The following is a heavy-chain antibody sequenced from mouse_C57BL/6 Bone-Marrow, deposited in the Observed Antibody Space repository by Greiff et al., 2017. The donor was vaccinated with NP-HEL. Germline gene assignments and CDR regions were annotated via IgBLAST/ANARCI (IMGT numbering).Heavy chain of an antibody. V-gene: IGHV1-64*01. J-gene: IGHJ1*03. Sequence: VQLQQPGAELVKPGASVKLSCKASGYTFTSYWMHWVKQRPGQGLEWIGMIHPNSGSTNYNEKFKSKATLTVDKSSSTAYMQLSSLTSEDSAVYYCARYPPVYYGYDGWYFDVWGTGTTVTVSS. CDR3: ARYPPVYYGYDGWYFDV. D-gene: IGHD2-2*01. CDR1: GYTFTSYW. CDR2: IHPNSGST.